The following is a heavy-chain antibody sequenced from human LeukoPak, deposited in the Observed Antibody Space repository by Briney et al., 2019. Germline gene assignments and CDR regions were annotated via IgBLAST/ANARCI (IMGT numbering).Heavy chain of an antibody. V-gene: IGHV1-2*02. J-gene: IGHJ6*03. Sequence: ASVKVSCKASGYTFAAYYIHWVRQAPGQGLEWMGWINPNSGATNYARKFQGRVTMTRDTSITTGYMELSSLRSDDTAVYYCARVPGTSYYYYYMDVWGKGTTVTVSS. CDR1: GYTFAAYY. CDR2: INPNSGAT. CDR3: ARVPGTSYYYYYMDV.